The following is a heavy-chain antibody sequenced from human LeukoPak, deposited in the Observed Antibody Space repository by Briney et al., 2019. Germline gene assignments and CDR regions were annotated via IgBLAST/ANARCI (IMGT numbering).Heavy chain of an antibody. CDR3: ARMPSTEIYYFYYMDV. V-gene: IGHV3-23*01. CDR1: GFTFSSYT. J-gene: IGHJ6*03. Sequence: GGSLRLSCAVSGFTFSSYTMNWVRQAPGKGLEWVAGISANAVSTYHADSVKGRFTISRDNSKNTLYLQMDSLVTEDTAVYYCARMPSTEIYYFYYMDVGGKGTTVTVSS. D-gene: IGHD2-2*01. CDR2: ISANAVST.